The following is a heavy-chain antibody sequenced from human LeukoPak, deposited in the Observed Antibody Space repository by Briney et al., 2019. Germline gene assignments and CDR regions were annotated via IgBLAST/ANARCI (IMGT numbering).Heavy chain of an antibody. CDR3: ARVVPAATSTWYFDY. Sequence: ASVKVSCKASGGTFSSYAISWVRQAPGQGLEWMGRISLIYGIASYAQKLQGRVTITTDDSTSTAYMELSSLRSEDTAVYYCARVVPAATSTWYFDYWGQGTLVTVSS. D-gene: IGHD2-2*01. J-gene: IGHJ4*02. V-gene: IGHV1-69*05. CDR2: ISLIYGIA. CDR1: GGTFSSYA.